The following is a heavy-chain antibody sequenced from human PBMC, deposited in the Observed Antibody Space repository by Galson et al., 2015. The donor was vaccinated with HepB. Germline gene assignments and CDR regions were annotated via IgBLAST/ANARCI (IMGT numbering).Heavy chain of an antibody. J-gene: IGHJ4*02. CDR3: ARDAPDKNVDSSGYYLNY. CDR2: INSDGSST. V-gene: IGHV3-74*01. D-gene: IGHD3-22*01. CDR1: GFTLSRHW. Sequence: SLRLSCAASGFTLSRHWMHWVRHGPGKGLVWVSRINSDGSSTTYADSVKGRFTISRDNAKNTLYLQMNSLRVEDTAVYYCARDAPDKNVDSSGYYLNYWGRGTLVTVSS.